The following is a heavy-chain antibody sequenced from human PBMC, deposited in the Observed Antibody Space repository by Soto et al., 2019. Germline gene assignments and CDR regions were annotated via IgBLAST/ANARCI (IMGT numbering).Heavy chain of an antibody. CDR2: INSDGSST. CDR3: ARDGVIAVADKYYYYGMDV. Sequence: GGSLRLSCAASGFTFSSYGRHWVRPAPGKGVVWVSRINSDGSSTSYADSVKGRFTISRDNAKNTLYLQMNSLRAEDTAVYYCARDGVIAVADKYYYYGMDVWGQGTTVTVSS. CDR1: GFTFSSYG. D-gene: IGHD6-19*01. V-gene: IGHV3-74*01. J-gene: IGHJ6*02.